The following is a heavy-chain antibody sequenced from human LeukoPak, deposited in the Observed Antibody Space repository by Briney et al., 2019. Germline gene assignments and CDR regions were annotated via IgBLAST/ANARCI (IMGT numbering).Heavy chain of an antibody. CDR3: ARDKQWLVPKGYWYFDL. CDR2: ISAYNGNR. Sequence: GASVKVSCKASGYTFTGYYMHWVRQAPGQGLEWMGWISAYNGNRNYAQKFQGRVTMTTDTSTTTAYMELRSLRSDDTAVYYCARDKQWLVPKGYWYFDLWGRGTLVTVSS. V-gene: IGHV1-18*04. D-gene: IGHD6-19*01. J-gene: IGHJ2*01. CDR1: GYTFTGYY.